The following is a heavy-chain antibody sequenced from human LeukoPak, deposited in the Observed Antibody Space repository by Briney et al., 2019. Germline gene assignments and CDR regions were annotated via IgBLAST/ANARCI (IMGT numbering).Heavy chain of an antibody. Sequence: GGSLRLSCAASGFTFSNAWMSWVRQAPGKGLEWVGRIKSKTDGGTTDYAAPVKGRFTISRDDSKNTLYLQMNSLRTEDTAVYYCTTTLDDYGDYSPSTPGDYRGQGTLVTVSS. CDR3: TTTLDDYGDYSPSTPGDY. CDR1: GFTFSNAW. V-gene: IGHV3-15*01. D-gene: IGHD4-17*01. J-gene: IGHJ4*02. CDR2: IKSKTDGGTT.